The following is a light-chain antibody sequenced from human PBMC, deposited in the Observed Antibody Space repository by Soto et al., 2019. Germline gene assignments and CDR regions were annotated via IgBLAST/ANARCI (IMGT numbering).Light chain of an antibody. CDR3: QQSYSTPPT. Sequence: DIQMTQSPTTLSASVGDRVTITCRASHSIIKWLAWYQQKPVKAPNLLIYEASTLQSGVPSRFSGSGSGTEFTLTISSLQPDDSATYYCQQSYSTPPTFGQGTKVDIK. CDR2: EAS. CDR1: HSIIKW. V-gene: IGKV1-5*03. J-gene: IGKJ1*01.